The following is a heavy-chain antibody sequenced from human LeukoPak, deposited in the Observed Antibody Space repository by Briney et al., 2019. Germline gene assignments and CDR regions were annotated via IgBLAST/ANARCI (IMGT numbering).Heavy chain of an antibody. D-gene: IGHD5-24*01. V-gene: IGHV5-51*01. CDR1: GYSFTSYW. J-gene: IGHJ4*02. CDR3: ATLGGRDGYNPQFDY. Sequence: GESLKISCKGSGYSFTSYWIGWVRQMPGKGPGWMGIIYPGDSDTRYSPSFQGQVTISADKSISAAYLQWSSLKASDTAMYYCATLGGRDGYNPQFDYWGQGTLVTVSS. CDR2: IYPGDSDT.